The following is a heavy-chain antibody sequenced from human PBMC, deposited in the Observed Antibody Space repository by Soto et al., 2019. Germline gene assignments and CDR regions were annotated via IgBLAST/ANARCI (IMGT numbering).Heavy chain of an antibody. Sequence: PGGSLRLSCAASGFTFSDYYMSWIRQAPGKGLEWVSYISSSGSTIYYADSVKGRFTISRDNAKNSLYLQMNSLRAEDTAVYYCARESRYNWNYEEYYYGMDVWGQGTTVTVSS. V-gene: IGHV3-11*01. CDR2: ISSSGSTI. CDR1: GFTFSDYY. D-gene: IGHD1-7*01. CDR3: ARESRYNWNYEEYYYGMDV. J-gene: IGHJ6*02.